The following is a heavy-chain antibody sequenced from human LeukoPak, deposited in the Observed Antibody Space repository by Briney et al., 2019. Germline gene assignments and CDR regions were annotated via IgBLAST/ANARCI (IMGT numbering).Heavy chain of an antibody. D-gene: IGHD2-21*01. CDR3: VKDPRDTYGTNWFVS. CDR2: ISGTGGAT. V-gene: IGHV3-23*01. J-gene: IGHJ5*01. CDR1: GFSFGNYA. Sequence: GGSLRLSCVSSGFSFGNYAMSWVRQAPGKGLQWVSQISGTGGATWYAGFARDRFTISRDNSKKTLYLQMSGLRVEDTAMYYCVKDPRDTYGTNWFVSWGQGTLLIVSS.